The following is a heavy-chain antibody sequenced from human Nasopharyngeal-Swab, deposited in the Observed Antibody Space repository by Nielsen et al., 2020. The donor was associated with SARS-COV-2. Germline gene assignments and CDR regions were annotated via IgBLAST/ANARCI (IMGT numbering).Heavy chain of an antibody. Sequence: ASVKVSCKASGYTFTSYAMHWVRQAPGQRLEWMGWISAYNGNTNYAQKLQGRVTMTTDTSTSTAYMELRSLRSDDTAVYYCAREATVTASDRFDPWGQGTLVTVSS. D-gene: IGHD4-17*01. CDR3: AREATVTASDRFDP. V-gene: IGHV1-18*01. J-gene: IGHJ5*02. CDR1: GYTFTSYA. CDR2: ISAYNGNT.